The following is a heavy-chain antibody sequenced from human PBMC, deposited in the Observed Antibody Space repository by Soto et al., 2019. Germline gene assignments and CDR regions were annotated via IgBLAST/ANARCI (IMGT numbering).Heavy chain of an antibody. CDR2: IFSNDEK. Sequence: QVTLKESGPVLVKPTETLTLTCTVSGFSLSNARLSVSWIRQPPGKALEWLAYIFSNDEKFYSTSLKSRLTISKDTSKSQVVLTMTNMDPVDTATYYCARIRDEDCSGGSCYYYFDYWGQGTLVTVSS. J-gene: IGHJ4*02. D-gene: IGHD2-15*01. CDR1: GFSLSNARLS. CDR3: ARIRDEDCSGGSCYYYFDY. V-gene: IGHV2-26*01.